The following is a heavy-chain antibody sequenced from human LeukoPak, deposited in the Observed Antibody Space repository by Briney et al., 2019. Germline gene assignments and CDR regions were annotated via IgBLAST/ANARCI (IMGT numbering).Heavy chain of an antibody. Sequence: PSETLSLTCTVSGGSISSYYWSWIRQPPGKGLEWIGCIYYSGSTNYNPSLKSRVTISVDTSKNQFSLKLSSVTAADTAVYYCARGDRNYGGNSVGAFDIWGQGTMVTVSS. CDR3: ARGDRNYGGNSVGAFDI. CDR1: GGSISSYY. D-gene: IGHD4-23*01. V-gene: IGHV4-59*01. CDR2: IYYSGST. J-gene: IGHJ3*02.